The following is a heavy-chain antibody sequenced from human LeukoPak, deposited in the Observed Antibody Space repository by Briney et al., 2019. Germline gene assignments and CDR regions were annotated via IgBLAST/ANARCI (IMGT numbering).Heavy chain of an antibody. CDR1: GFTLSSYA. Sequence: GGSLRLSCAASGFTLSSYAMSWVRQAPGKGLEWVSIISGSGGDTYYTDSVKGRFTISRDNSKNTLYLQMNSLRAEDTAVYYCAKGEVYSSSPNDYWGQGTLVTVSS. V-gene: IGHV3-23*01. J-gene: IGHJ4*02. CDR2: ISGSGGDT. D-gene: IGHD6-6*01. CDR3: AKGEVYSSSPNDY.